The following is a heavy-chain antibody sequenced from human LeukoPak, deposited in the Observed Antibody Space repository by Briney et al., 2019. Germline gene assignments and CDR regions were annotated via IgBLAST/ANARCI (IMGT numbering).Heavy chain of an antibody. D-gene: IGHD3-22*01. V-gene: IGHV4-59*02. J-gene: IGHJ4*02. CDR1: GGSVNGYY. CDR2: IYYSGSI. Sequence: PSETLSLTCTVSGGSVNGYYWSWIRQPPGKGLEWIGYIYYSGSINYNPSLKSRVTMSVDTSKNQFSLKLSSVTAADTALYYCARALDYYDIRVWDYWGQGTLVTVSS. CDR3: ARALDYYDIRVWDY.